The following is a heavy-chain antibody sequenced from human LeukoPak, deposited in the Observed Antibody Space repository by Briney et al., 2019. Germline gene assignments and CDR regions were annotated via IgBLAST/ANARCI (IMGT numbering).Heavy chain of an antibody. Sequence: PSETLSLTCTVSGGSISSSSYYWGWVRQPPGKGLDWIGSIYYSGSTYYNPSLKSRVTISVDTSKNHFSLKLTSVTAADTAVYYCARRIPTFFFDYWGQGTLVTVSS. J-gene: IGHJ4*02. D-gene: IGHD2-21*01. V-gene: IGHV4-39*01. CDR3: ARRIPTFFFDY. CDR1: GGSISSSSYY. CDR2: IYYSGST.